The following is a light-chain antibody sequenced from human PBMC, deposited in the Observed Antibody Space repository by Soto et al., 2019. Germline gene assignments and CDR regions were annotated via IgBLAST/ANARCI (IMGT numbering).Light chain of an antibody. CDR2: EVS. V-gene: IGKV2-24*01. CDR1: QSLVHSDGNTY. J-gene: IGKJ4*01. Sequence: DIVLTQTPLSSPVTLGQPASISCRSSQSLVHSDGNTYLNWLQQRPGQPPRLLIYEVSNRFSGVRDRCSGSGAGTDFTLEISRVEAEDVGVYYCMQTKQFPLTFGGGTKVEIK. CDR3: MQTKQFPLT.